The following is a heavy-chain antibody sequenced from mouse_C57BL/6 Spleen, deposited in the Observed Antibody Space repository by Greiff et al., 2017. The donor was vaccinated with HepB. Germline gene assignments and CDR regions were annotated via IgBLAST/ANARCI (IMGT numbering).Heavy chain of an antibody. CDR2: IDPSDSYT. CDR1: GYTFTSYW. Sequence: VQLQQSGAELVMPGASVKLSCKASGYTFTSYWMHWVKQRPGQGLEWIGEIDPSDSYTNYNQKFKGKSTLTVDKYSSTAYMQLSSLTSEDSAVYYCARNSITTVVGRSYAMDYWGQGTSVTVSS. V-gene: IGHV1-69*01. CDR3: ARNSITTVVGRSYAMDY. J-gene: IGHJ4*01. D-gene: IGHD1-1*01.